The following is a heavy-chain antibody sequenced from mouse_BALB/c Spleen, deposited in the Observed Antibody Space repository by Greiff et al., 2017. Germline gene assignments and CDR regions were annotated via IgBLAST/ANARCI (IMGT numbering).Heavy chain of an antibody. D-gene: IGHD2-4*01. CDR1: GFNIKDTY. J-gene: IGHJ1*01. V-gene: IGHV14-3*02. CDR3: ARITNWYFDV. CDR2: IDPANGNT. Sequence: EVQLQESGAELVKPGASVKLSCTASGFNIKDTYMHWVKQRPEQGLEWIGRIDPANGNTKYDPKFQGKATITADTSSNTAYLQLSSLTSEDTAVYYCARITNWYFDVWGAGTTVTVSS.